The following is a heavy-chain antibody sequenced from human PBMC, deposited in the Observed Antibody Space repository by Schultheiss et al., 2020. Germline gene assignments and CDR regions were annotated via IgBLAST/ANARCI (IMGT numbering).Heavy chain of an antibody. Sequence: GSLRLSCAASGFTFSSYAMHWVRQAPGKGLEWIGEIYHSGSTNYNPSLKSRVTISVDTSKNQFSLKLSSVTAADTAVYYCARAVTTDFDYWGQGTLVTVSS. CDR2: IYHSGST. D-gene: IGHD4-17*01. J-gene: IGHJ4*02. CDR1: GFTFSSYA. CDR3: ARAVTTDFDY. V-gene: IGHV4-34*01.